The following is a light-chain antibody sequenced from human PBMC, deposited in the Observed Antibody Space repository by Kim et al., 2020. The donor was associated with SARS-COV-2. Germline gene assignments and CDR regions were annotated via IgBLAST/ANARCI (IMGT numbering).Light chain of an antibody. V-gene: IGKV3-20*01. CDR1: QSVSSS. Sequence: EIVLTQSPGTLSLSPGERGTLSCRASQSVSSSLAWYQQKPGQTLRLLLYGASSRAAGVPDRFSGSGSGTDFTLTISRLEPEDFAVYYCQQYGTLLTFGQGTRLEIK. CDR2: GAS. CDR3: QQYGTLLT. J-gene: IGKJ5*01.